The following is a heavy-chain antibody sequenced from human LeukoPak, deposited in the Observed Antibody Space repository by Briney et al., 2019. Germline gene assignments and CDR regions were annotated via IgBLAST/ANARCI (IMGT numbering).Heavy chain of an antibody. D-gene: IGHD3-3*01. CDR2: IWYDGSNK. V-gene: IGHV3-33*01. J-gene: IGHJ4*02. Sequence: GRSLGLSCAASGFTFSSCGMHWVRQAPGKGLEWVAVIWYDGSNKYYADSVKGRFTISRDNSKNTLDLQMNSLRAEDTAVYYCARDRSYDFWSGYSTPDYWGQGTLVTVSS. CDR1: GFTFSSCG. CDR3: ARDRSYDFWSGYSTPDY.